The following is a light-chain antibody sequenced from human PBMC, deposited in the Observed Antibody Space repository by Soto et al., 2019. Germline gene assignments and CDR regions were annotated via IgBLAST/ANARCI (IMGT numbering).Light chain of an antibody. Sequence: EIVVTQSPATLSFSPGERATLSCGASQRVSSSYLAWYQQKPGLAPRLLIYDASSRATGIPDRFSGSGSGTDFTLTISRLEPEDFAVYYCQQYGSSPWTFGQGTKVEIK. CDR2: DAS. J-gene: IGKJ1*01. CDR3: QQYGSSPWT. V-gene: IGKV3D-20*01. CDR1: QRVSSSY.